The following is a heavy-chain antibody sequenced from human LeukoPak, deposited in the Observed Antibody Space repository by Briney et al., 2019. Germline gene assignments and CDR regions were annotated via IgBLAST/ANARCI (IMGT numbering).Heavy chain of an antibody. CDR3: ARRLGRKFGERFYYYHYMDV. D-gene: IGHD3-10*01. Sequence: SETLSLTCTVSGGSISNYYWSWIRQPPGKGLEWIGEKNHSGSTNYNPSLKSRVTISVDTSKNQFSLKLSSVTAADTAVYYCARRLGRKFGERFYYYHYMDVWGKGTTVTISS. CDR2: KNHSGST. CDR1: GGSISNYY. J-gene: IGHJ6*03. V-gene: IGHV4-34*01.